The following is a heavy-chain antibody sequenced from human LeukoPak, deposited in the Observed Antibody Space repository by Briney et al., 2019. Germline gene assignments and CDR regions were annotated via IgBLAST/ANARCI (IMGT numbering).Heavy chain of an antibody. CDR2: IWYDGSQR. CDR3: ATSSPRNYFDH. D-gene: IGHD1-14*01. V-gene: IGHV3-33*01. J-gene: IGHJ4*02. Sequence: GGSLRLSCVASGFIFSTYGLHWVRQSPGRGLEWVAVIWYDGSQRYYVDSVKGRFTISRDDSQNTIYLQMDSLRAEDTAVYYCATSSPRNYFDHWGQGTLVTVSS. CDR1: GFIFSTYG.